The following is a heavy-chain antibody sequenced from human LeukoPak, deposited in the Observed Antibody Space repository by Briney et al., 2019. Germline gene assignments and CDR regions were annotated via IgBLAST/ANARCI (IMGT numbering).Heavy chain of an antibody. V-gene: IGHV3-23*01. Sequence: GGSLRLSCAASGFTFSSYAMSWVRQAPGKGLEWVSAISGSGGSTYYADSVKGRFTISRDNSKNTLYLQMNSLRAEDTAVYYCAKDTRADYDFWSGQVNWFDPWGQGTLVTVSS. D-gene: IGHD3-3*01. CDR2: ISGSGGST. CDR3: AKDTRADYDFWSGQVNWFDP. CDR1: GFTFSSYA. J-gene: IGHJ5*02.